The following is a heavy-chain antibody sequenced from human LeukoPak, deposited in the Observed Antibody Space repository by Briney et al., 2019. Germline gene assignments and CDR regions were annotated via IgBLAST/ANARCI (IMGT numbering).Heavy chain of an antibody. Sequence: GASVKVSCKASGYTFTGYYMHWVRQAPGQGLEWMGWINPNSGGTNYAQKFQGRVTMTRDTSISTAYMELSRLRSDDTAVYYCARDLPGIAVADYYFDYWGQGTLVTVSS. D-gene: IGHD6-19*01. CDR2: INPNSGGT. V-gene: IGHV1-2*02. CDR1: GYTFTGYY. J-gene: IGHJ4*02. CDR3: ARDLPGIAVADYYFDY.